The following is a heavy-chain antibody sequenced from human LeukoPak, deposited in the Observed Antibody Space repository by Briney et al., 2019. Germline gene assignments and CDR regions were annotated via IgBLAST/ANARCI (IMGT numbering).Heavy chain of an antibody. Sequence: SETLSPTCTVSGGSISSYYWSWIRQPPGKGLEWIGYIYYSGSTNYNPSLKSRVTISVDTSKNQFSLKLSSVTAADTAVYYCASYYYDSSGYLLPDYWGQGTLVTVSS. CDR1: GGSISSYY. CDR2: IYYSGST. D-gene: IGHD3-22*01. CDR3: ASYYYDSSGYLLPDY. V-gene: IGHV4-59*01. J-gene: IGHJ4*02.